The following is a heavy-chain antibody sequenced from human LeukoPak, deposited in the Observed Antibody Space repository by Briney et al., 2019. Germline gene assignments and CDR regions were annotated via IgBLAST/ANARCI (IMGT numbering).Heavy chain of an antibody. D-gene: IGHD3-10*01. CDR2: IYTSGST. V-gene: IGHV4-61*02. Sequence: PSQTLSLTCTVSGGSISSGSYYWSWIRQPAGKGLEWIVRIYTSGSTNYNPSLKSRVTISVDTSKNQFSLKLSSVTAADTAVYYCARDIITVIKRRAGYNWFDPWGQGTLVTVSS. CDR1: GGSISSGSYY. CDR3: ARDIITVIKRRAGYNWFDP. J-gene: IGHJ5*02.